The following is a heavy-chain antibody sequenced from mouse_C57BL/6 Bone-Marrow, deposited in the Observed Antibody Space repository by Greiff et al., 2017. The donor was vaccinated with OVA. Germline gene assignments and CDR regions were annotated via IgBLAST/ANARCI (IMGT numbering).Heavy chain of an antibody. CDR2: ISDGGSYT. V-gene: IGHV5-4*01. CDR1: GFTFSSYA. D-gene: IGHD1-1*01. J-gene: IGHJ2*01. CDR3: AREGITTVAYFDY. Sequence: EVKVVESGGGLVKPGGSLKLSCAASGFTFSSYAMSWVRQTPEKRLEWVATISDGGSYTYYPDNVKGRFTISIDNAKNNLYLQMSHLKSEDTAMYYCAREGITTVAYFDYWGQGTTLTVSS.